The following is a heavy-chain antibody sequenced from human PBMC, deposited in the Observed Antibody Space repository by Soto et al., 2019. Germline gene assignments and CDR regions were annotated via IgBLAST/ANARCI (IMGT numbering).Heavy chain of an antibody. CDR3: ARGYGPGAFDI. CDR2: IYYSGRT. Sequence: QVQLQESGPGLVKPSETLSLTCTVSGGSISSYYWSWIRQPPGKGLEWIGYIYYSGRTNYNPSLKSRVTISVDTSKNQFSLKLSSVTAADTAVYYCARGYGPGAFDIWGQGTMVTVSS. D-gene: IGHD1-1*01. J-gene: IGHJ3*02. CDR1: GGSISSYY. V-gene: IGHV4-59*01.